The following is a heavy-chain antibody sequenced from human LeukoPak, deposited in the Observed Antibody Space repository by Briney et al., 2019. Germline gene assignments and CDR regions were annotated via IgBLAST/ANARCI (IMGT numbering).Heavy chain of an antibody. CDR1: GFTFSSYW. Sequence: GGSLRLSCAASGFTFSSYWMSWVRQAPGKGLEWVANIKQDGSEKYYADSVKGRFTISRDNSKGSLYLQMNSLRADDTAVYYCAKDGSWSCTDWGQGTLVRVSS. CDR2: IKQDGSEK. V-gene: IGHV3-7*01. CDR3: AKDGSWSCTD. D-gene: IGHD2-8*02. J-gene: IGHJ4*02.